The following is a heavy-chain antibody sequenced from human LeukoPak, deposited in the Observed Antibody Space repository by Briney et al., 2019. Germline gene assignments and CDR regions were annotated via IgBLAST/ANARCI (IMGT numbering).Heavy chain of an antibody. CDR1: GGSISSSSYY. J-gene: IGHJ5*02. Sequence: SETLSLTCTVSGGSISSSSYYWGWIRQPPGTGLEWIGSIYYSGSTYYNPSLKSRVTISVDTSKNQFSLKLSSVTAADTAVYYCARDRRGGYSYADWFDPWGQGTLVTVSS. CDR3: ARDRRGGYSYADWFDP. D-gene: IGHD5-18*01. CDR2: IYYSGST. V-gene: IGHV4-39*07.